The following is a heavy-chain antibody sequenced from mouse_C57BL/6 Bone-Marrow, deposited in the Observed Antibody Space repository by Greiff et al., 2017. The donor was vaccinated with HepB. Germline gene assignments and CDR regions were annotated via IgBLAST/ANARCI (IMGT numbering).Heavy chain of an antibody. CDR1: GYTFTSYW. Sequence: QVQLQQPGAELVKPGASVKMSCKASGYTFTSYWITWVKQRPGQGLEWIGDIYPGSGSTNYNEKFKSKATLTVDTSSLAAYMQLSSLTSEDSAVYYGANYSNYAWYFDVGGTGTTVTVSS. D-gene: IGHD2-5*01. CDR3: ANYSNYAWYFDV. CDR2: IYPGSGST. V-gene: IGHV1-55*01. J-gene: IGHJ1*03.